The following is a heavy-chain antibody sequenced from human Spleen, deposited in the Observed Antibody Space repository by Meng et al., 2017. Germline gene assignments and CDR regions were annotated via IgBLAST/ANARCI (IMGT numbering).Heavy chain of an antibody. J-gene: IGHJ4*02. D-gene: IGHD3-22*01. V-gene: IGHV1-69*01. Sequence: QVQLVQSGAGVKKPGSSVKVSCKASGGTFSSYAISWVRQAPGQGLEWMGGIIPIFGTANYAQKFQGRVTITADESTSTAYMELSSLRSEDTAVYYCARSLYYYDSSGYYRPMIYFDYWGQGTLVTVSS. CDR2: IIPIFGTA. CDR1: GGTFSSYA. CDR3: ARSLYYYDSSGYYRPMIYFDY.